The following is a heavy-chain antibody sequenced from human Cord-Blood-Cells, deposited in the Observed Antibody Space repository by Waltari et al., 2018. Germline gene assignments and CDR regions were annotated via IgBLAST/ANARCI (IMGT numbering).Heavy chain of an antibody. Sequence: QLQLQESGSGLVKPSQTLSLTCAVSGGSISSGGYSWSWIRQPPGKGLEWIGYIYHSGSTYYNPSLESRVTISVDRSKNQFSLKLSSVTAADTAVYYCARDRKDFWSGYYYYYGMDVWGQGTTVTVSS. V-gene: IGHV4-30-2*01. D-gene: IGHD3-3*01. CDR2: IYHSGST. CDR3: ARDRKDFWSGYYYYYGMDV. J-gene: IGHJ6*02. CDR1: GGSISSGGYS.